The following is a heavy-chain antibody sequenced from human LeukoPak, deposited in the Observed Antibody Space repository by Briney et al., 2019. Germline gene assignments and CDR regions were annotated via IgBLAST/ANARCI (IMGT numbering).Heavy chain of an antibody. CDR1: GFTFSRYY. Sequence: GGSLRLSCAASGFTFSRYYMTWVRQAPGKGLEWVANIKQDGSEKFYVDSVKGRFTISRDNAKNSLFLQMNSLRAEDTAVYYCVRWIASGSGIYWYFDVWGRGTLVTVSS. J-gene: IGHJ2*01. CDR3: VRWIASGSGIYWYFDV. V-gene: IGHV3-7*01. CDR2: IKQDGSEK. D-gene: IGHD1-26*01.